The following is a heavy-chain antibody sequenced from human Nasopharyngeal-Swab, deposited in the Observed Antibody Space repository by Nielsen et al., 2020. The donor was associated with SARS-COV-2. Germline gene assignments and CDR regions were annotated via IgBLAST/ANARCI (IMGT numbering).Heavy chain of an antibody. D-gene: IGHD1/OR15-1a*01. V-gene: IGHV1-46*01. Sequence: ASVKVSCKASGYTFTSYYMHWVRQAPGQGLEWMGIINPSGGSTSYAQKFQGRVTMTRDTSTSTVYMELSSLRSEDTAVYYCAGEEQEVADAFDIWGQGTMVTVSS. CDR1: GYTFTSYY. CDR2: INPSGGST. J-gene: IGHJ3*02. CDR3: AGEEQEVADAFDI.